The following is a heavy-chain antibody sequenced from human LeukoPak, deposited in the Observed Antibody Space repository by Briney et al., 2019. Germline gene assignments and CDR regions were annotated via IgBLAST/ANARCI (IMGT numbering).Heavy chain of an antibody. D-gene: IGHD3-22*01. J-gene: IGHJ4*02. CDR1: GGSISSSSYY. V-gene: IGHV4-39*07. CDR2: IYHSGST. Sequence: SETLSLTCTVSGGSISSSSYYWGWIRQPPGKGLEWIGSIYHSGSTYYNPSLKSRVTISVDTSKNQFSLKLSSVTAADTAVYYCARGYYYDSSGYYYQDYFDYWGQGTLVTVSS. CDR3: ARGYYYDSSGYYYQDYFDY.